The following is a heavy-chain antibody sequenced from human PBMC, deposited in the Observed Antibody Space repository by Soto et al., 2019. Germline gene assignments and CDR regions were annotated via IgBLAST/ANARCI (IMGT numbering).Heavy chain of an antibody. J-gene: IGHJ3*02. CDR2: ISAYNGNT. V-gene: IGHV1-18*01. Sequence: QVQLVQSGAEMGQPGASVKVSCKASGYTFTNYGITWVRQAPGQGLEWMGWISAYNGNTNYEQKFQDRVTMTTGTSTSTAYMEVRSLRYDDAAVYYCAIDTTVGSDALDIWGQGTMVTVSS. CDR1: GYTFTNYG. CDR3: AIDTTVGSDALDI. D-gene: IGHD4-17*01.